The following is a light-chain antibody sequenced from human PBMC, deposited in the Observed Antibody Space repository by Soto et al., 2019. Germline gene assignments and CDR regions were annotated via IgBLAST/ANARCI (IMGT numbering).Light chain of an antibody. CDR2: GAS. J-gene: IGKJ4*02. Sequence: EIVLTQSPATLSLSPGERATLSCRASQSISSHLAWYQQKPGQAPRLLIYGASNRATGIPARFSGSGSGTAFTRTVSSLEPGDFAVYYCQQRINWRLTFGGGTKVEIK. CDR1: QSISSH. CDR3: QQRINWRLT. V-gene: IGKV3-11*01.